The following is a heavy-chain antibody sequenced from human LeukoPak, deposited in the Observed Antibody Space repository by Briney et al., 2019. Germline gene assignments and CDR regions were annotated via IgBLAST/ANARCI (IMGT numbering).Heavy chain of an antibody. Sequence: GGSLRLSCAASGFTFSSYEMNWVRQAPGKGLEWVSYISSSGSTIYYADSVKGRFTISRDNAKNSLYLQMNSLRAEDTAVYYCARLRSYYWFDPWGQGTLVTVSS. CDR1: GFTFSSYE. CDR3: ARLRSYYWFDP. J-gene: IGHJ5*02. D-gene: IGHD1-26*01. CDR2: ISSSGSTI. V-gene: IGHV3-48*03.